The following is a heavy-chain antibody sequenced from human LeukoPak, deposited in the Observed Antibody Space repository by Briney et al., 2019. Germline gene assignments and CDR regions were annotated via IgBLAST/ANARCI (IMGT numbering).Heavy chain of an antibody. J-gene: IGHJ4*02. D-gene: IGHD3-3*02. CDR1: GYTFSSYY. CDR2: INPSGDDT. V-gene: IGHV1-46*01. Sequence: ASVKGSCKASGYTFSSYYTHWVRQAPGQGREWMGIINPSGDDTIYAQKFQGRVTMTRDTSTSTVYMELSSLRPEDTAVYYCARAPDITIDYWGQETLVTVSS. CDR3: ARAPDITIDY.